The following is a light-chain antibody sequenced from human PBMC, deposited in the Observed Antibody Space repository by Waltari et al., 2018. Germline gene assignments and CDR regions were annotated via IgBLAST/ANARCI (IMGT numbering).Light chain of an antibody. V-gene: IGKV3-20*01. CDR2: GAS. Sequence: ELVLTQSPGTPSLSLGERATLSCRASQTVRTTYLAWYQQRPGQAPTLLIYGASSRATGVPDRFSGSGSGTDFSLTISSLEPEDFAVYYCQQYDISPLTFGGGTKVEIK. CDR3: QQYDISPLT. J-gene: IGKJ4*01. CDR1: QTVRTTY.